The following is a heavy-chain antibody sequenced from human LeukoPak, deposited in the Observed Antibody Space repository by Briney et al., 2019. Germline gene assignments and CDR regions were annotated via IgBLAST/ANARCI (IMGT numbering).Heavy chain of an antibody. CDR3: AAMGYYYYYYYMDV. Sequence: ASVKVSCKASGYTFTGYYMHWVRQAPGQGLEWMGWINPNSGGTNYAQKFQGRVTMTRDTSISTAYMELSRLRSDDTAVYYCAAMGYYYYYYYMDVWGKGTTVTASS. CDR2: INPNSGGT. V-gene: IGHV1-2*02. CDR1: GYTFTGYY. J-gene: IGHJ6*03. D-gene: IGHD2-2*01.